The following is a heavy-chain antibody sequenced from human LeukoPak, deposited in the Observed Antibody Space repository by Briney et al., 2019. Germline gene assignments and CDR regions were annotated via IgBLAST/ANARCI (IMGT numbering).Heavy chain of an antibody. D-gene: IGHD4-23*01. CDR3: ARPTVYGGNAFDI. V-gene: IGHV4-39*01. Sequence: PSETLSLTCTVSGGSISSSSYYWGWIRQPPGKGLEWIGSIYYSGSTYYNPSLKSRVTISVDTSKNQFSLKLSSVTAAGTAVYYCARPTVYGGNAFDIWGQGTMVTVSS. J-gene: IGHJ3*02. CDR1: GGSISSSSYY. CDR2: IYYSGST.